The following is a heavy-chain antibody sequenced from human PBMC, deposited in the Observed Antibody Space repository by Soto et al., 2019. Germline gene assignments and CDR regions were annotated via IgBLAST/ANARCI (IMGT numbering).Heavy chain of an antibody. CDR2: SRNKANSYNP. D-gene: IGHD4-17*01. J-gene: IGHJ6*03. V-gene: IGHV3-72*01. Sequence: GGSLRLSCAASGFSFSDYYMDWVRQVPGKGLEWVGRSRNKANSYNPEYAPSVKDRFSISRDNSKDSMYLQMNSLKTEDTAVYYCARCPVTREDYYYYYYMDVWGKGTTVTVSS. CDR1: GFSFSDYY. CDR3: ARCPVTREDYYYYYYMDV.